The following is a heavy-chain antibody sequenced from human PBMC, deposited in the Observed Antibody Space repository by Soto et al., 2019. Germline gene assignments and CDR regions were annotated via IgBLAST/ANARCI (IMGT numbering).Heavy chain of an antibody. CDR3: ARQESYYYDSSGYHGPI. CDR1: GYSFTSYW. D-gene: IGHD3-22*01. V-gene: IGHV5-10-1*01. CDR2: IDPSDSYT. J-gene: IGHJ3*02. Sequence: PGESLKISCKGSGYSFTSYWISWVRQMPGKGLEWMGRIDPSDSYTNYSPSFQGHVTISADKSISTAYLQWSSLKASDTAMHYCARQESYYYDSSGYHGPIWGQGTMVTVSS.